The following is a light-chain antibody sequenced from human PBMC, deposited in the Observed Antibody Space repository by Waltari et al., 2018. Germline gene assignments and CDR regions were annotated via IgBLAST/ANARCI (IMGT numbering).Light chain of an antibody. J-gene: IGLJ2*01. V-gene: IGLV2-14*03. Sequence: QSALTQPASVSGSPGQSITISCTGTSSDIGPYDYVSWYQQHPGKAPKLIIYDVTGRPSGISDRFSVSKYGNTASLTISGLQAEDEAFYHCSSYETSNTVVFGGGTKLTVL. CDR2: DVT. CDR1: SSDIGPYDY. CDR3: SSYETSNTVV.